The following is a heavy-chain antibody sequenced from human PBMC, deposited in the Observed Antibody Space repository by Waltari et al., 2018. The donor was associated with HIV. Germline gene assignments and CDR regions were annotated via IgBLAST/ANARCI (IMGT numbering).Heavy chain of an antibody. CDR3: RSGIVRTTDY. D-gene: IGHD1-26*01. V-gene: IGHV3-15*01. CDR2: IKSKTEGGTT. CDR1: GFTFNNAW. J-gene: IGHJ4*02. Sequence: EVQLVESGGGLVKTGGSLRLSGAASGFTFNNAWMNWVRQAPGKGLEWVCRIKSKTEGGTTDYAAPVKGRFTISRDDSKNTVNLQMNSLKAEDTAVYFCRSGIVRTTDYWGQGTLVTVSS.